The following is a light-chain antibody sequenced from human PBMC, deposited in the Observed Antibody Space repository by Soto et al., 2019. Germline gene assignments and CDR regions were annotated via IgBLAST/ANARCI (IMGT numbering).Light chain of an antibody. V-gene: IGKV3-20*01. CDR3: QQYGSSPPIT. J-gene: IGKJ5*01. Sequence: IVSTQSPGTLSLSPGERATLSCRASQRVSSSYLAWYQQKPGQAPRLLIYGASSRATGIPDRFSGSGSGTDFTLTISRLEPEDFAVYYCQQYGSSPPITFGQGTRLEI. CDR2: GAS. CDR1: QRVSSSY.